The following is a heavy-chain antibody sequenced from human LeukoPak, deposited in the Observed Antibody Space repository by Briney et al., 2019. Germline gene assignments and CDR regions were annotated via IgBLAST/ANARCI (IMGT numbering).Heavy chain of an antibody. V-gene: IGHV3-9*01. CDR1: GFTFDDYA. CDR2: ISWNSGST. CDR3: AKDMAYYYDSSGYSIDY. Sequence: PGGSLRLSCAASGFTFDDYAMPWVRQAPGKGLEWVSGISWNSGSTGYADSVKGRFTISRDNAKNSLYLQMNSLRAEDTALYYCAKDMAYYYDSSGYSIDYWGQGTLVTVSS. D-gene: IGHD3-22*01. J-gene: IGHJ4*02.